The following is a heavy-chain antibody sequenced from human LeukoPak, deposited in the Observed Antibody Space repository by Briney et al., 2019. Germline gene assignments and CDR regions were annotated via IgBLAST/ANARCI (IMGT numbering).Heavy chain of an antibody. V-gene: IGHV1-24*01. D-gene: IGHD3-9*01. CDR1: GCTLTELS. CDR3: ATDQKKWTTRYNY. Sequence: ASVKVSCKVSGCTLTELSMHWVRQAPGKGLEWMGGFDPEDGETIYAQKFQGRVTMTEDTSTDTAYTELSSLRSEDTAVYYCATDQKKWTTRYNYWGQGTLVTVSS. CDR2: FDPEDGET. J-gene: IGHJ4*02.